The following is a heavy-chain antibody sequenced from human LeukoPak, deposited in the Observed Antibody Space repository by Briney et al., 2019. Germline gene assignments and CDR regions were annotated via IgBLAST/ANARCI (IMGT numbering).Heavy chain of an antibody. CDR1: GFTFSSYS. J-gene: IGHJ4*02. CDR3: ARGSYGDYVDDF. Sequence: GRSLRLSCAASGFTFSSYSMNWVRQAPGKGLEWVSYISTMISTTYYADFVQGRFTISRDNAKNSLYLQMNGLRAEDTAVYYCARGSYGDYVDDFWGQGTRVTVSS. V-gene: IGHV3-48*04. D-gene: IGHD4-17*01. CDR2: ISTMISTT.